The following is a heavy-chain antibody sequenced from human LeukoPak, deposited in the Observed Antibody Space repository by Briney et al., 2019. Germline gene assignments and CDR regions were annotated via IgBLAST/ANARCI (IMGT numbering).Heavy chain of an antibody. D-gene: IGHD3-10*01. Sequence: GGSLRLSCAASGFTFSSYGMHWVRQAPGKGLEWVAFIRYDGSNKYYADSVKGRFTISRDNSKNTLYLQMNSLRAEDTAVYYCAKGHVLLWFGELLLDYWGQGTLVTVSS. V-gene: IGHV3-30*02. J-gene: IGHJ4*02. CDR3: AKGHVLLWFGELLLDY. CDR1: GFTFSSYG. CDR2: IRYDGSNK.